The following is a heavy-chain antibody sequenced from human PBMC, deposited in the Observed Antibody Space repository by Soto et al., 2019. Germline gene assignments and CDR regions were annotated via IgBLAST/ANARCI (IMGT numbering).Heavy chain of an antibody. J-gene: IGHJ4*02. Sequence: GASVKVSCKASGYTFTGYYMHWVRQAPGQGLEWMGWFNPDSGGTNYAQKFQGRVTMTRDTSISTAYMELSGLRSDETAVYFCARDFRYCSRRTCYGGGGYCGQGTLLTASS. CDR1: GYTFTGYY. D-gene: IGHD2-2*01. V-gene: IGHV1-2*02. CDR2: FNPDSGGT. CDR3: ARDFRYCSRRTCYGGGGY.